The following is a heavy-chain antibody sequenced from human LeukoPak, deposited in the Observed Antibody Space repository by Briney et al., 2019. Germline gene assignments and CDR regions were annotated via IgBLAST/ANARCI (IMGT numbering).Heavy chain of an antibody. Sequence: PSETLSLTCTVSGGSISSSSYCWGWIRQPPGKGLEWIGSIYYSGSTYYNPSLKSRVTISVDTSKNQFSLKLSSVTAADTAVYYCARHWAGLLWFGGWWFDPWGQGTLVTVSS. CDR1: GGSISSSSYC. V-gene: IGHV4-39*01. CDR2: IYYSGST. CDR3: ARHWAGLLWFGGWWFDP. J-gene: IGHJ5*02. D-gene: IGHD3-10*01.